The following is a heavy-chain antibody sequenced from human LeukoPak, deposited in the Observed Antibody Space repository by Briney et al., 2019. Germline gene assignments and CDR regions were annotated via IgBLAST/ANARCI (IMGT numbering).Heavy chain of an antibody. D-gene: IGHD4-17*01. CDR1: GFTFSSYS. Sequence: GGSLRLSCAASGFTFSSYSMNWVRQAPGKGLEWVAVVSYDGSEKYYADSVKGRLTISRDKSKNTVSLQMNSLRAEDTAVYYCARDPDYGDSGYWGQGTLVTVSS. CDR3: ARDPDYGDSGY. J-gene: IGHJ4*02. V-gene: IGHV3-30*03. CDR2: VSYDGSEK.